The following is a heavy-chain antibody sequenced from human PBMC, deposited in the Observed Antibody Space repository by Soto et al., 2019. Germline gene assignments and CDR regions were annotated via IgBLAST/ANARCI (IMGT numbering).Heavy chain of an antibody. Sequence: QVQLVQSGAEVKKPGSSVKVSCKASGGTFSSYAISWVRQAPGQGLVWMGGLIPIFGTANYAQKFQGSVTXTLXDPTRTADMELSSLSSEDTAVYYCAVSRGPYYFHYWGQGTLVTVSS. CDR3: AVSRGPYYFHY. J-gene: IGHJ4*02. V-gene: IGHV1-69*05. CDR1: GGTFSSYA. D-gene: IGHD5-12*01. CDR2: LIPIFGTA.